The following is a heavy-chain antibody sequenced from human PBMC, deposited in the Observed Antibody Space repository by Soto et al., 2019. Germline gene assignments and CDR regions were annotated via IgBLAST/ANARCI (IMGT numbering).Heavy chain of an antibody. CDR1: GGTFSSYA. J-gene: IGHJ6*02. Sequence: ASVKVSCKASGGTFSSYAISWVRQAPGQGLEWMGGIIPIFGTANYAQKFQGRVTITADKSTSTAYMELSSLRSEDTAAYYCARLPPSYALRGGMDVWGQGTTVTVSS. CDR3: ARLPPSYALRGGMDV. D-gene: IGHD3-10*01. V-gene: IGHV1-69*06. CDR2: IIPIFGTA.